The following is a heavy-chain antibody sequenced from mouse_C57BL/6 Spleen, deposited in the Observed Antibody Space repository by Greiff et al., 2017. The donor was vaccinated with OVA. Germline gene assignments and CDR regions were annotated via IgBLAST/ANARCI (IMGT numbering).Heavy chain of an antibody. D-gene: IGHD1-1*01. CDR3: ARRAYYGSSYGAMDY. J-gene: IGHJ4*01. CDR2: FHPYNDDT. V-gene: IGHV1-47*01. CDR1: GYTFTTYP. Sequence: VHLVESGAELVKPGASVKMSCKASGYTFTTYPIEWMKQNHGKSLEWIGNFHPYNDDTKYNEKFKGKAPLTVEKSSSTVYLELSLLTSDGSAVYYCARRAYYGSSYGAMDYWGQGTSVTVSS.